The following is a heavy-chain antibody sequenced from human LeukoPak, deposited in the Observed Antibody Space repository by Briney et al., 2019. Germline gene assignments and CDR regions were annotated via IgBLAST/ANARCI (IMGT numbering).Heavy chain of an antibody. Sequence: ASVKVSCKASGYTFTSSDMYWVRQAPGQGPEWMGIINPSGGSTTYAQKIQGRVTMTRDTSTSTVYMELSSLRSDDTAVYYCARRYAAAADYWGQGTLVTVSS. J-gene: IGHJ4*02. V-gene: IGHV1-46*01. CDR2: INPSGGST. CDR1: GYTFTSSD. D-gene: IGHD6-13*01. CDR3: ARRYAAAADY.